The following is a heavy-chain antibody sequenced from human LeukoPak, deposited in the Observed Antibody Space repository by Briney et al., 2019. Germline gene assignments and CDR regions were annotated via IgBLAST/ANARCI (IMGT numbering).Heavy chain of an antibody. CDR1: GGAIISDNFY. CDR2: INYSGTT. V-gene: IGHV4-39*01. Sequence: SETLSLTCTVSGGAIISDNFYWGWVRQPPGKGLEWVGSINYSGTTYYNPSPRSRLSISVDTSRTQFFLRLNSVTAADTAVYYCGRLFDSWGQGILVTVSS. CDR3: GRLFDS. J-gene: IGHJ4*02.